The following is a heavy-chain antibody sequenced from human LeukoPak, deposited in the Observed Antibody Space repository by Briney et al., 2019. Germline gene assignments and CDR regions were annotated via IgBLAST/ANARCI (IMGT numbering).Heavy chain of an antibody. CDR1: GYSFTSYW. D-gene: IGHD3-22*01. CDR2: IYPGDSDT. V-gene: IGHV5-51*01. J-gene: IGHJ6*03. Sequence: GESLKISCKGSGYSFTSYWIGWVRQMPGKGLEWMGIIYPGDSDTRYSPSFQGQVTISADKSISTAYLQWSSLKASDTAMYYCARSKESSFYYDSSGYLDYYYYYMDVWGKGTTVTVSS. CDR3: ARSKESSFYYDSSGYLDYYYYYMDV.